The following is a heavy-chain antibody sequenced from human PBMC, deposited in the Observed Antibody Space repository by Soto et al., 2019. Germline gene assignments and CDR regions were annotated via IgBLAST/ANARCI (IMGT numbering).Heavy chain of an antibody. CDR1: GFTFSSYA. J-gene: IGHJ4*02. CDR3: PKGSAASRPYYFDY. Sequence: LRLSCAASGFTFSSYAMSWVRQAPGKGLEWVPAITDSGGSTYYADSVKGRFTISRDNSKNMLYLQMNSLGAEDTAVYFCPKGSAASRPYYFDYWGQGVLVTVSS. V-gene: IGHV3-23*01. CDR2: ITDSGGST. D-gene: IGHD2-2*01.